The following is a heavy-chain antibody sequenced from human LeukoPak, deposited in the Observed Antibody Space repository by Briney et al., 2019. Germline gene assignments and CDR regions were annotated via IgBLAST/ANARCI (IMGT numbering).Heavy chain of an antibody. D-gene: IGHD4-11*01. CDR3: AKERATTTSFDY. V-gene: IGHV3-23*01. CDR2: IGGNGGGT. CDR1: GFTFSSFP. Sequence: GGSLRLSCAASGFTFSSFPMSWVRQAPGTGLEWVSIIGGNGGGTYYADSVKGRFTISRDNSKNTLYLQMNSLRAEDTAVYFCAKERATTTSFDYWGQGTLVTVSS. J-gene: IGHJ4*02.